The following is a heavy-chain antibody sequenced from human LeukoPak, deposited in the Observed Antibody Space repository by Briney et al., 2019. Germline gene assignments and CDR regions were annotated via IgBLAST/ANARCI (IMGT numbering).Heavy chain of an antibody. CDR3: ASNKGQWLFSD. V-gene: IGHV4-59*08. J-gene: IGHJ4*02. CDR2: IYYSGST. CDR1: GGSISSYY. D-gene: IGHD6-19*01. Sequence: PSETLSLTCTVSGGSISSYYWNWIRQPPGKGLEWIGNIYYSGSTNYNPSLKSRVTISVDTSKNQFSLRLSSVTAADTAIYYCASNKGQWLFSDGGQGTLVTVSS.